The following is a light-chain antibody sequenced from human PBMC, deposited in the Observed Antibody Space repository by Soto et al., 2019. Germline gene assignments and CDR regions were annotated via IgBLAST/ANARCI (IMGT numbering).Light chain of an antibody. CDR2: EVS. J-gene: IGLJ2*01. CDR3: CSYAGSSTFV. V-gene: IGLV2-23*02. CDR1: SSDVGSYNL. Sequence: QSALTQPASVSGSPGQSITISCTGTSSDVGSYNLVSWYQQHPGKAPELMIYEVSQRPSGVSNRFSGSKSGNTASLTISGLQAEDEADYYCCSYAGSSTFVFGGGTKVTVL.